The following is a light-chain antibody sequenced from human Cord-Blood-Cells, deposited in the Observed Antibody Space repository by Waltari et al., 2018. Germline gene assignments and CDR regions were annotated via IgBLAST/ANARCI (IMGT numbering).Light chain of an antibody. V-gene: IGKV4-1*01. CDR2: WAS. CDR1: QSVLYSSNHKNY. CDR3: QQYYSTPIT. Sequence: DIVMTQSPDSLAVSLGERATINCKSSQSVLYSSNHKNYLAWYQQKPGQPPKLLIYWASTRESGVPDRFSGSGSGTDFTLTISSLQAEDVAVYDCQQYYSTPITFGQGTRLEIK. J-gene: IGKJ5*01.